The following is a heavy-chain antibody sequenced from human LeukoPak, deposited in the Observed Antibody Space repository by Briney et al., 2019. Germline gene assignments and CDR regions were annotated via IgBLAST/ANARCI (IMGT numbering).Heavy chain of an antibody. CDR1: GGSFSGYY. CDR2: INHSGST. J-gene: IGHJ4*02. CDR3: AKTPNAFVRGGYYFDS. D-gene: IGHD6-6*01. V-gene: IGHV4-34*01. Sequence: SETLSRTCAVYGGSFSGYYWNWIRQSPGKGLEWIGEINHSGSTNYNPSLESRVTISVDTSKNQFSLKLSSVTAADTAVYYCAKTPNAFVRGGYYFDSWGQGTLVTVSS.